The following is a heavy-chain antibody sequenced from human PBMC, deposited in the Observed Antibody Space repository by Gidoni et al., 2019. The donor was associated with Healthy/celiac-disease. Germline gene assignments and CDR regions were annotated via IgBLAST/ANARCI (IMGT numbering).Heavy chain of an antibody. CDR1: GFTFSSYA. CDR3: AKHSWRGDAGGAFDI. J-gene: IGHJ3*02. V-gene: IGHV3-23*01. CDR2: ISGSGGST. Sequence: LRLYGAASGFTFSSYAMSWVRQAPGKGLEWVSAISGSGGSTYYADSVKGRFTISRDNSKNTLYLQMNSLRAEDTAVYYCAKHSWRGDAGGAFDIWGQGTMVTVSS. D-gene: IGHD3-10*01.